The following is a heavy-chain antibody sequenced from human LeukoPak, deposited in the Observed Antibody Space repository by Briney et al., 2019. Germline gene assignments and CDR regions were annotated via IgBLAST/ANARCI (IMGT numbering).Heavy chain of an antibody. CDR1: GSTFSSCA. Sequence: GRSLRLSCATSGSTFSSCAMHWVRQAPGKGLEWVVFISYDGSNKYYADSVKGRFTISRDNSKNTLYLQMNSLRPEDTAVYYCAKDWSYHYTVDYWGQGTLVTVSS. D-gene: IGHD3-16*02. V-gene: IGHV3-30*18. J-gene: IGHJ4*02. CDR2: ISYDGSNK. CDR3: AKDWSYHYTVDY.